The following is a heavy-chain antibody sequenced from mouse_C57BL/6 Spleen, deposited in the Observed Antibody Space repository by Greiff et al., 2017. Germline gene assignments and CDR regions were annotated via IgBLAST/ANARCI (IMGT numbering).Heavy chain of an antibody. V-gene: IGHV5-9*01. CDR2: ISGGGGNT. CDR1: GFTFSSYT. Sequence: EVQLVESGGGLVKPGGSLKLSCAASGFTFSSYTMSWVRQTPEKRLEWVATISGGGGNTYYPDSVKGRFTISRDNAKNTLYLQMSSLRSEDTALYYCARHGGYLDYWGQGTTLTVSS. CDR3: ARHGGYLDY. J-gene: IGHJ2*01.